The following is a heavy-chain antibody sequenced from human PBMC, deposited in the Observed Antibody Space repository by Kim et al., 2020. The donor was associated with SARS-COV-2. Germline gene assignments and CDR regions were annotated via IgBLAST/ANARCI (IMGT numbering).Heavy chain of an antibody. CDR2: NKDGPNP. J-gene: IGHJ4*02. V-gene: IGHV3-74*01. CDR3: TTAFEY. Sequence: NKDGPNPYYAASVRGRFTISRDNSKKMVYLQMNSLGAEDTALYYCTTAFEYWGQGTLVTVSS.